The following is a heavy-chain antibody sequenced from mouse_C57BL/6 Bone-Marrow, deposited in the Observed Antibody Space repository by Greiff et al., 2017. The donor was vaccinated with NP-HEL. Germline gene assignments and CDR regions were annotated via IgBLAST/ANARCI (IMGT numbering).Heavy chain of an antibody. D-gene: IGHD3-2*02. CDR2: ISGGGGNT. Sequence: DVQLVESGGGLVKPGGSLKLSCAASGFTFSSYTMSWVRQTPVKRLEWVATISGGGGNTYYPDSVKGRFTISRDNARNTLYLQMSSLMSEDTALYYCARHELRLSMDYWGQGTSVTVSS. CDR3: ARHELRLSMDY. J-gene: IGHJ4*01. CDR1: GFTFSSYT. V-gene: IGHV5-9*01.